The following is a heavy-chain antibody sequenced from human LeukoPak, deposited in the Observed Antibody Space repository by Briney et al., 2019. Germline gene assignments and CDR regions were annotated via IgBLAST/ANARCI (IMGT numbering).Heavy chain of an antibody. D-gene: IGHD3-10*02. CDR2: ISSSGSTI. V-gene: IGHV3-48*04. Sequence: GGSLRLSGAASGFTFSSYSMNWVRQAPGKGLEWVSYISSSGSTIYYADSVKGRFTISRDNAKNSLYLQMNSLRAEDTAVYYCAELGITMIGGVWGKGTTVTISP. CDR1: GFTFSSYS. CDR3: AELGITMIGGV. J-gene: IGHJ6*04.